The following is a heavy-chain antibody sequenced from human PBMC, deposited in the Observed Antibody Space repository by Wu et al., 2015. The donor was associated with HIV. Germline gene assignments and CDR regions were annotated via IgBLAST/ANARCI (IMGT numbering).Heavy chain of an antibody. CDR1: GYTFTNYY. CDR3: ARDPQEVSGWYTH. V-gene: IGHV1-2*02. Sequence: QVQLVQSGAEVKKPGASVKVSCGTSGYTFTNYYIHWVRQAPGHGLEWMAWINPSGGDTSYSQKLQSRVTMTRDTSISTVYMELSRLRFDDAAVYYCARDPQEVSGWYTHWGQGTLVTVSS. J-gene: IGHJ4*02. CDR2: INPSGGDT. D-gene: IGHD6-19*01.